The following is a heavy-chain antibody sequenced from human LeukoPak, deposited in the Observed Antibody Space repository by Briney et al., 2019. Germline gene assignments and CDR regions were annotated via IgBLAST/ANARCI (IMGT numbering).Heavy chain of an antibody. D-gene: IGHD6-19*01. J-gene: IGHJ4*02. CDR2: ISYDGGDK. Sequence: GGSLRLSCSASGFTFSDYAIHWVRQAPGKGLEWVAFISYDGGDKYYADSVKGRFTISRDISKNMLYLQMNSLRTEDTALYYCARGAAVAISLWGQGTLVTVSS. V-gene: IGHV3-30*04. CDR3: ARGAAVAISL. CDR1: GFTFSDYA.